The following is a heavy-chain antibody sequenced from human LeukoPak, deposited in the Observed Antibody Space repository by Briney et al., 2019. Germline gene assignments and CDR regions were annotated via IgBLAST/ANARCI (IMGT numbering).Heavy chain of an antibody. CDR1: GFTFSSYA. CDR2: ISGSGGST. D-gene: IGHD3-10*01. Sequence: GGSLRLSCAASGFTFSSYAMSWVRQAPGKGLEWVSSISGSGGSTYYADSVKGRFTISRDNSKNTLYLQMNSLRAEDTAVYHCAINSPPSRWFGELFVDYWGQGTLVTVSS. V-gene: IGHV3-23*01. CDR3: AINSPPSRWFGELFVDY. J-gene: IGHJ4*02.